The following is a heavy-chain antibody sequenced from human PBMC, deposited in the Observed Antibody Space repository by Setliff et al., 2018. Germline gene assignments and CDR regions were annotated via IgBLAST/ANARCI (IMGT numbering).Heavy chain of an antibody. J-gene: IGHJ4*02. Sequence: PGVSLRLSCATSGFSFSDHSMDWVRQAPGKGLEWVGRTRNKVSSYITEYAASVKGRFTISRDDSKSSMFLQMNSLRTEDTAVYYCFGAGTCAYWGQGTLVTVSS. V-gene: IGHV3-72*01. D-gene: IGHD2-21*01. CDR3: FGAGTCAY. CDR1: GFSFSDHS. CDR2: TRNKVSSYIT.